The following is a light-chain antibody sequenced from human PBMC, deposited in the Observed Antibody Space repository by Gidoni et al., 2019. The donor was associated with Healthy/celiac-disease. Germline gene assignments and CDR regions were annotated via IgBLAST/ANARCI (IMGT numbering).Light chain of an antibody. CDR1: QSVLYSSNNKNY. V-gene: IGKV4-1*01. Sequence: DIVMTQSPDSLAVSLGERATINCKSSQSVLYSSNNKNYLAWYQQKPGQPPKLLISWASTRESGVPDRFSGSGSGTDFTLTISSLQAEDVAVYYCQQYYSTPHFXPXTKVDIK. CDR2: WAS. CDR3: QQYYSTPH. J-gene: IGKJ3*01.